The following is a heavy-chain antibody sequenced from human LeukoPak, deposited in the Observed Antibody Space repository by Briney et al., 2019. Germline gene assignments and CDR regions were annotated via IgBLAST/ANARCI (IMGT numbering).Heavy chain of an antibody. D-gene: IGHD2-2*01. V-gene: IGHV3-23*01. CDR3: AKGILGYCSSTSCYNFDC. CDR1: GFTFSSYT. J-gene: IGHJ4*02. CDR2: ISGSGVGT. Sequence: GGSLRLSCAASGFTFSSYTMSWVRQAPEKGLGWVSAISGSGVGTYYADSVKGRFTISRDNSKNTLYLQMNSLRAEDTAVYYCAKGILGYCSSTSCYNFDCWGQGTLVTVSS.